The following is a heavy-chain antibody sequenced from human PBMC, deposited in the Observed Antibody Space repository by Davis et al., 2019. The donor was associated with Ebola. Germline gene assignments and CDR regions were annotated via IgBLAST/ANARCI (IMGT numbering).Heavy chain of an antibody. CDR3: ARAVRDPSHDAFAI. CDR2: IVPLLDIT. V-gene: IGHV1-69*04. J-gene: IGHJ3*02. CDR1: GGTFSSYA. Sequence: SVKVSCKASGGTFSSYAISWVRQAPGRGLEWMGKIVPLLDITNYAEQFQGRVSITADKSTNTTFMELSSLRSEDTAVYFCARAVRDPSHDAFAIWGQGTMVTVSS.